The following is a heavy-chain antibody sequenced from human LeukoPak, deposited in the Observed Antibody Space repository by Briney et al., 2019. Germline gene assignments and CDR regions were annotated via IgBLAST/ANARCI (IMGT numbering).Heavy chain of an antibody. Sequence: SQTLSLTCVISGDSVSSNSVAWNWIRQSPSRGLEWLGRTYYRSKWSNDYTVSVKGRIVINPDTSKNQFSLQLNSVTPEDTAVYYCARGINSAFDIWGQGTMVTVSS. J-gene: IGHJ3*02. V-gene: IGHV6-1*01. CDR3: ARGINSAFDI. CDR2: TYYRSKWSN. CDR1: GDSVSSNSVA. D-gene: IGHD4-23*01.